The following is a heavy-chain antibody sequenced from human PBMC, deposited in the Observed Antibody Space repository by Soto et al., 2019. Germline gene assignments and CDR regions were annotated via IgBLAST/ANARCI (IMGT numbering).Heavy chain of an antibody. J-gene: IGHJ6*02. V-gene: IGHV1-8*01. CDR1: GYTFTSYD. CDR2: MNPNSGNT. CDR3: LRVWSGYYTLRYYYGMDV. D-gene: IGHD3-3*01. Sequence: QVQLVQSGAEVKKPGASVKVSCKASGYTFTSYDINWVRQATGQGLEWMGWMNPNSGNTGYAQKFQGRVTMTRNTSISTAYMELSSLRSEDTAVYYCLRVWSGYYTLRYYYGMDVWGQGTTVTVSS.